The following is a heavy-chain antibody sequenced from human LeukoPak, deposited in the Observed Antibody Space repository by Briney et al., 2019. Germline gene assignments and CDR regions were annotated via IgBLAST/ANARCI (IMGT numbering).Heavy chain of an antibody. D-gene: IGHD3-10*01. CDR2: ISYDGSNK. CDR1: GFTFSSYG. V-gene: IGHV3-30*18. CDR3: AKSADGPGSTKFDP. Sequence: PGRSLRLSCAASGFTFSSYGMHWVRQAPGKGLEWVAVISYDGSNKYYADSVKGRFTISRDNSKNTLYLQMNSLRAEDTAVYYCAKSADGPGSTKFDPWGQGTLVTVSS. J-gene: IGHJ5*02.